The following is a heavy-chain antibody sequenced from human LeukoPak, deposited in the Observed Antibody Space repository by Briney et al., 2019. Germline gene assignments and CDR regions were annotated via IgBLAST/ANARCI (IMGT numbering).Heavy chain of an antibody. CDR3: ARDVWFGELLFRDYYYYGMDV. D-gene: IGHD3-10*01. Sequence: GGSLRLSCAASGFSFGDYAMHWVRQAPGKGLEWVSLIRGDGRTTSYAGSVKGRFTISRDNSKNSLYLQMNSLRAEDTAVYYCARDVWFGELLFRDYYYYGMDVWGQGTTVTVSS. V-gene: IGHV3-43*02. CDR2: IRGDGRTT. J-gene: IGHJ6*02. CDR1: GFSFGDYA.